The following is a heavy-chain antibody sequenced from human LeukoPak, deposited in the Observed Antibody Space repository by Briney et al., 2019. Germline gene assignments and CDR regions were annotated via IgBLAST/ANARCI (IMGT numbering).Heavy chain of an antibody. CDR1: GGSISSYY. J-gene: IGHJ4*02. Sequence: TSETLSLTCTVSGGSISSYYWSWIRQPPGKGLEWIGYIYSSGNTDYNPSLKSRVTISVDTSKSQFSLKLSSVTAADTAIYYCARDPSTFYFDYWGQGALVTVSS. D-gene: IGHD3-16*01. CDR2: IYSSGNT. V-gene: IGHV4-59*01. CDR3: ARDPSTFYFDY.